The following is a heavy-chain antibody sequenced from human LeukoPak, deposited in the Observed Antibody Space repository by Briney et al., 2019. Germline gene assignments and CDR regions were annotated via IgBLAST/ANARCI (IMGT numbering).Heavy chain of an antibody. V-gene: IGHV1-3*01. Sequence: AASVKVSCKASGYSFTSYAMHWVRQAPGQRLEWMGWINAGNGNTKYSQKFQGRVTITRDTSASTAYMELSSLRSEDTAVYYCARREGDGDPLGYYYGLDVWGQGTTVTLSS. D-gene: IGHD4-17*01. CDR2: INAGNGNT. CDR3: ARREGDGDPLGYYYGLDV. J-gene: IGHJ6*02. CDR1: GYSFTSYA.